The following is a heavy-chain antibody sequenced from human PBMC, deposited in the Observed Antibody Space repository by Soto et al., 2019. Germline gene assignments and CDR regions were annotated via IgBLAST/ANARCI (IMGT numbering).Heavy chain of an antibody. CDR3: ARARRGWDAFDI. J-gene: IGHJ3*02. D-gene: IGHD6-19*01. Sequence: QVQLQQWGAGLLKPSETLSLTCAVYGGSFSGYYWSWIRQPPGKGLEWIGEINHSGSTNYNPSLQGRVTISVDTSKNQFSLKLSSVTAADTAVYYCARARRGWDAFDIWGQGTMVTVSS. CDR2: INHSGST. CDR1: GGSFSGYY. V-gene: IGHV4-34*01.